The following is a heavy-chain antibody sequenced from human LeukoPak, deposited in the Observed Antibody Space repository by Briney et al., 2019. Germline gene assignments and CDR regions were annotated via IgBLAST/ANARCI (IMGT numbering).Heavy chain of an antibody. J-gene: IGHJ4*02. CDR3: ARLVGYYYDSSGYSDY. V-gene: IGHV5-51*01. CDR2: IYPGDSDT. CDR1: GYSFTSYW. D-gene: IGHD3-22*01. Sequence: GASLKISCKGSGYSFTSYWIGWVRQMPGKGLEWMGIIYPGDSDTRYSPSFQGQVTISADKSISTAYLQWSSLKASDTAMYYCARLVGYYYDSSGYSDYWGQGTLVTVSS.